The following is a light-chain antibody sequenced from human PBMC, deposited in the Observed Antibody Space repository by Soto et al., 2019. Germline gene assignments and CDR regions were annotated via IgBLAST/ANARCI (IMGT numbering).Light chain of an antibody. CDR1: QSVSNNY. Sequence: EIVMTQSPARLSLSPVERATLSLRASQSVSNNYLAWYQQKPGQAPRLLIYGASNRATGIPDRFSGSGSGTDFTLTISRLEPEDFAVYYCQQYGSSGTFGQGTKVDIK. V-gene: IGKV3-20*01. J-gene: IGKJ1*01. CDR2: GAS. CDR3: QQYGSSGT.